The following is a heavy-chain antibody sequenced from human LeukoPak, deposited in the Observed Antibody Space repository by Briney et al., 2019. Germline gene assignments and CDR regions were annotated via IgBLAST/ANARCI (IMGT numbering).Heavy chain of an antibody. CDR3: ARVSVGNFPSS. D-gene: IGHD4-23*01. J-gene: IGHJ4*02. V-gene: IGHV4-34*01. Sequence: SETLSLTCAVYGGSFSGYYWSWIRQPPGKGLEWIGEINHSGSTNYNPSLKSRVTISVDTSKNQFSLKLSSVTAADTAVYYCARVSVGNFPSSWGQGALVTVSS. CDR1: GGSFSGYY. CDR2: INHSGST.